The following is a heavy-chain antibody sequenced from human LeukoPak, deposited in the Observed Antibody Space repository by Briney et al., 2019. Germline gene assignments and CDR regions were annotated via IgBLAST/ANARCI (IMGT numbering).Heavy chain of an antibody. CDR2: MFNSGST. V-gene: IGHV4-39*01. CDR1: GGSISITSYY. J-gene: IGHJ5*02. D-gene: IGHD1-14*01. Sequence: SETLSLTCTVSGGSISITSYYWGWVRQPRGKGLEWIGSMFNSGSTYHNPSLKSRVTISIDTSKNRFSLKLSSVTAADTAVYYCARHRVFNWNHPIWFDPWGQGTLVTVSS. CDR3: ARHRVFNWNHPIWFDP.